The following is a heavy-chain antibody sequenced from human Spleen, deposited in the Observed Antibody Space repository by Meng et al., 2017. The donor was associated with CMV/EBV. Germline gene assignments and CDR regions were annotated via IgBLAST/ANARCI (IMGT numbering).Heavy chain of an antibody. CDR1: FTSYA. J-gene: IGHJ5*02. D-gene: IGHD2-2*01. V-gene: IGHV7-4-1*02. CDR2: INTNTGNP. CDR3: ARDAGYCSSTSCYVWFDP. Sequence: FTSYAMNWVRQAHGQGLEWMGWINTNTGNPTYAQGFTGRFVFSLDTSVSTAYLQISSLKAEDTAVYYCARDAGYCSSTSCYVWFDPWGQGTLVTVSS.